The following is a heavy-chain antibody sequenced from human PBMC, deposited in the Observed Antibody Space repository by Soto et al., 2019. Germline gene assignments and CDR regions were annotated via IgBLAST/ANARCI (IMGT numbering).Heavy chain of an antibody. D-gene: IGHD3-3*01. CDR1: GGSISSSSYY. CDR2: IYYSGST. Sequence: QLQLQESGPGLVKPSETLSLTCTVSGGSISSSSYYWGWIRQPPGKGLEWIGSIYYSGSTYYNPSLKSRVPISVDTSKNQFSLKLSSVTAADTAVYYCARHFITIFGVVIIPYGMDVWGQGTTVTVSS. J-gene: IGHJ6*02. V-gene: IGHV4-39*01. CDR3: ARHFITIFGVVIIPYGMDV.